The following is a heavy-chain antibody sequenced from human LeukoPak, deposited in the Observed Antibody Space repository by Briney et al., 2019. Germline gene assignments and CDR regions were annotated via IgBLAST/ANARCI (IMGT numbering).Heavy chain of an antibody. Sequence: PGGSLRLSCAASGFTFSSYAMSWVRQAPGKGLEWVSAISGSGGSTYYADSVKGRSTISRDNSKNTLYLQMNSLRAEDTAVYYCASYSSGWEPKIDYWGQGTLVTVSS. J-gene: IGHJ4*02. CDR2: ISGSGGST. CDR1: GFTFSSYA. CDR3: ASYSSGWEPKIDY. V-gene: IGHV3-23*01. D-gene: IGHD6-19*01.